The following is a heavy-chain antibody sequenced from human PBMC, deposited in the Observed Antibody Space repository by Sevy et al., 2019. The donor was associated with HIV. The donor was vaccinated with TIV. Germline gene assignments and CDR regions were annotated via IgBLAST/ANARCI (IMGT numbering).Heavy chain of an antibody. Sequence: GGSLRLSCAASGFTFNNYAMCWVRQTPGKGLEWVSSFTAGGGGSTHYADSVNGRFTISRDNSKNTLYLQMDSLRGEDTAVYYCAKGTIGIVVIHESWGQGTLVTVSS. V-gene: IGHV3-23*01. J-gene: IGHJ4*02. CDR2: FTAGGGGST. D-gene: IGHD3-3*01. CDR1: GFTFNNYA. CDR3: AKGTIGIVVIHES.